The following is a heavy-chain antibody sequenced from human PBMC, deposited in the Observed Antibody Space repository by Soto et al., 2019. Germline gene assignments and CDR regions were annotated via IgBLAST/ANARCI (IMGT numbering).Heavy chain of an antibody. CDR2: ISSSSTI. Sequence: EVQLVESGGGLVQPGGSLRLSCAASGFTFSSYSMNWVRQAPGKGLEWVSYISSSSTIYYADSVKGRFTISRDNAKNSLYLQMNSLRAEDTAVYYCARLKLGKSDYMDVWGKGTTVTVSS. CDR3: ARLKLGKSDYMDV. CDR1: GFTFSSYS. V-gene: IGHV3-48*01. J-gene: IGHJ6*03.